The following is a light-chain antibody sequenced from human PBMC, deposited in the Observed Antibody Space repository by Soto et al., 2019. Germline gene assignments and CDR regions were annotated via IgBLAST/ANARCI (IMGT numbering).Light chain of an antibody. J-gene: IGLJ1*01. CDR2: EIN. Sequence: QSALTQPPSASGSPGQSVTISCTGTSSDVGAYDYVSWYQQHPGKAPKLMIYEINKRPSGVPDRFSGSKSGNTASLTVSGLQAEDEADYYCSSFAGSNNFPYVFGTGTNVTVL. CDR3: SSFAGSNNFPYV. CDR1: SSDVGAYDY. V-gene: IGLV2-8*01.